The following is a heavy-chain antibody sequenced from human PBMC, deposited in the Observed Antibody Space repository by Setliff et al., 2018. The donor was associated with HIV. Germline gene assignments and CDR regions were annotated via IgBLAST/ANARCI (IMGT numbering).Heavy chain of an antibody. Sequence: GGSLRLSCAASGFTFSDDYMSWIRQIPGKGLEWVSYISGSGSVIFYADSVKGRFTISRDNAKNSLYLQMNSLRVEDTAIYYCARAWAMQQLVPAYWGQGTLVTVSS. D-gene: IGHD6-6*01. J-gene: IGHJ4*02. CDR1: GFTFSDDY. CDR2: ISGSGSVI. V-gene: IGHV3-11*04. CDR3: ARAWAMQQLVPAY.